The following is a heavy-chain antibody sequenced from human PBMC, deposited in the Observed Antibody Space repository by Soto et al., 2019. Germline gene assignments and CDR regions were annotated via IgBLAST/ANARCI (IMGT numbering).Heavy chain of an antibody. CDR2: LYYSGRL. J-gene: IGHJ4*02. CDR3: ARVKAQGGSYYFDY. Sequence: PSETLSLTCTVSGGSVSSGNYYWSWIRQPPGKGLEWVGYLYYSGRLNYNPSLRSRVTISPDTSKNQFSLKLSPVTAADTAVYYCARVKAQGGSYYFDYWGQGTLVTVSS. D-gene: IGHD3-16*01. V-gene: IGHV4-61*01. CDR1: GGSVSSGNYY.